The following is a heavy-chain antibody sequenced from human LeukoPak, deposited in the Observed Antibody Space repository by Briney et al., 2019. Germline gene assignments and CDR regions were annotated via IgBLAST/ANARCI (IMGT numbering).Heavy chain of an antibody. D-gene: IGHD2-15*01. V-gene: IGHV3-33*01. CDR1: GFTFHNYG. CDR2: IWYDGSNT. CDR3: ARDQQRFCSGGTCYLGFEY. J-gene: IGHJ4*02. Sequence: GGSLRLSCAASGFTFHNYGMHWVRLAPGKGLEWVALIWYDGSNTYYADSVKGRFTISRENSNNTLYLQMNRLRAEDTAVYYCARDQQRFCSGGTCYLGFEYWGQGILVTVSS.